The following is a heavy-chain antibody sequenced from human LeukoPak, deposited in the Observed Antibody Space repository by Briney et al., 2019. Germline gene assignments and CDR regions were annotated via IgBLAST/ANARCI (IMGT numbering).Heavy chain of an antibody. CDR1: GFTFHDYA. V-gene: IGHV3-9*03. Sequence: GGSLRLSCAASGFTFHDYAMHWVRHAPGKGLEWVLGISWNGGTLAYADSVNGRFTISRDNAKNSLYLQMNSLRPEDMALYYCAKGPTYSSSSLFDYWGQGILVAVSS. D-gene: IGHD6-6*01. CDR2: ISWNGGTL. J-gene: IGHJ4*02. CDR3: AKGPTYSSSSLFDY.